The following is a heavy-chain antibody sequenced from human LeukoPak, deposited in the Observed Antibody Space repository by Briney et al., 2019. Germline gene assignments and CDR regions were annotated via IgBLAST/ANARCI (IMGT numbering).Heavy chain of an antibody. Sequence: GGSLRLSCAASGFTFSDYYMSWIRQAPGKGREGVSYISSSGSTIYYADSVKGRFTISRDNAKNSLYLQMNSLRAEDTAVYYCARFGSVPFYYYYYYTDVWGKGTTVTVSS. CDR2: ISSSGSTI. CDR1: GFTFSDYY. CDR3: ARFGSVPFYYYYYYTDV. J-gene: IGHJ6*03. D-gene: IGHD3-10*01. V-gene: IGHV3-11*04.